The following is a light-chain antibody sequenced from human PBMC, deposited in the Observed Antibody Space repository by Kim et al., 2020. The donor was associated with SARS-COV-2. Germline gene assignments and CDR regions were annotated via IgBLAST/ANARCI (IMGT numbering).Light chain of an antibody. J-gene: IGKJ1*01. CDR1: HDINTW. Sequence: GDRVTITCRASHDINTWLAWYQHKSGKAPKLLIYAASSLQSGVPSRFSGSGSGTDFTLTINSLQPEDFATYYCQQANGFPWTFGQGTKVDIK. CDR3: QQANGFPWT. CDR2: AAS. V-gene: IGKV1-12*02.